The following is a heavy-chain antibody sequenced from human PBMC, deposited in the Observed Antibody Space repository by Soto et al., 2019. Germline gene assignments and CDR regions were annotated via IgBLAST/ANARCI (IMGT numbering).Heavy chain of an antibody. CDR1: GGTFSSYA. J-gene: IGHJ6*02. CDR2: IIPIFGTA. CDR3: ARDTPRGDIVVVPPPKYGMDV. Sequence: SVKVSCKASGGTFSSYAISWVRQAPGQGLEWMGGIIPIFGTANYAQKFQGRVTITADESTSTAYMELSSLRSEDTAVYYCARDTPRGDIVVVPPPKYGMDVWGQGTTVTVSS. V-gene: IGHV1-69*13. D-gene: IGHD2-15*01.